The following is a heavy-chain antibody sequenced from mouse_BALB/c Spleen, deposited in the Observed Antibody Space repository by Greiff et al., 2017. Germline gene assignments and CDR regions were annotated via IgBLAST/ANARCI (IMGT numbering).Heavy chain of an antibody. J-gene: IGHJ4*01. CDR1: GFTFSSFG. CDR3: ARHRARQGPYYYAMDY. D-gene: IGHD3-3*01. Sequence: EVKLMESGGGLVQPGGSRKLSCAASGFTFSSFGMHWVRQAPEKGLEWVAYISSGSSTIYYPDTVKGRFTISRDNAKNTLYLQMSSLKSEDTAMYYCARHRARQGPYYYAMDYWGQGTSVTVSS. CDR2: ISSGSSTI. V-gene: IGHV5-17*03.